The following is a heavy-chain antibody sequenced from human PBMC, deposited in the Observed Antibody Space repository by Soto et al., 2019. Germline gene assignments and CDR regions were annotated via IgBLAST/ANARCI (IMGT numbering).Heavy chain of an antibody. Sequence: GASVKVSCKASGYTFTSYGISWVRQAPGQGLEWMGWISAYNGNTNYAQKLQGRVTMTTDTSTSTAYMELRSLRSDDTAVYYCARDSSTTYDILTGYYLGIGAFDIWGQGTMVTVSS. J-gene: IGHJ3*02. CDR2: ISAYNGNT. D-gene: IGHD3-9*01. CDR1: GYTFTSYG. CDR3: ARDSSTTYDILTGYYLGIGAFDI. V-gene: IGHV1-18*01.